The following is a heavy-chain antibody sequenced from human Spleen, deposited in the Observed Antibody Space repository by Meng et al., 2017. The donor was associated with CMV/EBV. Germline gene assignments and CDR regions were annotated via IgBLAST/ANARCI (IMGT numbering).Heavy chain of an antibody. V-gene: IGHV2-26*01. J-gene: IGHJ5*02. CDR2: IFSNDEK. D-gene: IGHD6-6*01. Sequence: SGPTLVKPTKTLTLTSTVSGFSLSNTKMGVSWIRQPPGKALEWLAHIFSNDEKSYSTSLKRRLSISKDTSKSQVVLTMTNMDPVDTATYYCARVAVRRGWFDTWGQGTLVTVSS. CDR1: GFSLSNTKMG. CDR3: ARVAVRRGWFDT.